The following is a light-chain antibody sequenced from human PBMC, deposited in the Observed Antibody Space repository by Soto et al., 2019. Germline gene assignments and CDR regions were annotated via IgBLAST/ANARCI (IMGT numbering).Light chain of an antibody. Sequence: QSVLTQPASVSGSPGQSITISCTGSSSDVGAYDDVSWYQQHPDKAPKLIIYEDSNRPSGVSNRFSGSKSVNTATLTIPGLEADDEDYYYCYEYTSSINGVFGTGTKVTVL. J-gene: IGLJ1*01. V-gene: IGLV2-14*03. CDR3: YEYTSSINGV. CDR1: SSDVGAYDD. CDR2: EDS.